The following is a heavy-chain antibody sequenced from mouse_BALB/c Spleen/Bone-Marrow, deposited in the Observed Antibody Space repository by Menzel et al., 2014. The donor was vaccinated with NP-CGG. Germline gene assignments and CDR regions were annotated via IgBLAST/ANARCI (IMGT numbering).Heavy chain of an antibody. Sequence: EVKLQESGGGLVQLKGSLKLSCAASGFTFNTYAMNWVRQAPGKGLEWVARIRSKSNNYATYYADSVKDRFTISRDDSQSMLYLQMNDLKTEDTAMYYCVRSDDGWFAYWGQGTLVTVSA. J-gene: IGHJ3*01. CDR1: GFTFNTYA. CDR2: IRSKSNNYAT. CDR3: VRSDDGWFAY. V-gene: IGHV10-1*02. D-gene: IGHD2-3*01.